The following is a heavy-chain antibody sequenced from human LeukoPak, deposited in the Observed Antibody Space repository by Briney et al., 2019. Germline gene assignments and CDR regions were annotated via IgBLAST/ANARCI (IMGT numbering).Heavy chain of an antibody. CDR1: GFTFDDYA. Sequence: PGGSLRLSCAASGFTFDDYAMHWVRQAPGKGLEWVSGISWNSGSIGYADSVKGRFTISRDNAKNSLYLQMNSLRAEDMALYYCAKGRGIVVDGDYFDYWGQGTLVTVSS. D-gene: IGHD2-21*01. J-gene: IGHJ4*02. V-gene: IGHV3-9*03. CDR2: ISWNSGSI. CDR3: AKGRGIVVDGDYFDY.